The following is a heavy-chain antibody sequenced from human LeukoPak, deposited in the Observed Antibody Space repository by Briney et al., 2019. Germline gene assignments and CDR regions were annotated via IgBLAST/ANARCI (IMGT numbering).Heavy chain of an antibody. CDR1: GYTFTSYY. Sequence: GASVKVSCKASGYTFTSYYMHWVRQAPGQGLEWMGGIIPIFGTANYAQKFQGRVTITADESTSTAYMELSSLRSEDTAVYYCARVAPATVAGTNWGQGTLVTVSS. CDR3: ARVAPATVAGTN. J-gene: IGHJ4*02. D-gene: IGHD6-19*01. V-gene: IGHV1-69*13. CDR2: IIPIFGTA.